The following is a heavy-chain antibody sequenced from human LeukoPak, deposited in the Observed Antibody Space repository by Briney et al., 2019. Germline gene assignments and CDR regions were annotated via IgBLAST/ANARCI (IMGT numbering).Heavy chain of an antibody. CDR1: GFTFSSYG. J-gene: IGHJ3*02. CDR3: ARVGSGSYFLDGFDI. D-gene: IGHD1-26*01. V-gene: IGHV3-33*01. Sequence: GGSLRLSCAASGFTFSSYGMHWVRQAPGKGLEWVAVIWYDGSIKYYADSVKGRFTISRDNPKNTLYPQMNSLGAEDTAVYYCARVGSGSYFLDGFDIWGQGTMVTVSS. CDR2: IWYDGSIK.